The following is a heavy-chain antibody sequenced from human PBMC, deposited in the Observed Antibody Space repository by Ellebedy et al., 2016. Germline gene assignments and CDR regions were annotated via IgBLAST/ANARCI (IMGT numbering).Heavy chain of an antibody. Sequence: GGSLRLXCAASGFTFTSYWMHWVRQAPGKGLVWVSRINGDGSDTIYADSVRGRFTISRDNAKNTLYLQMTSLRAEDTAAYYCARGGYGHGFDIWGPGTVVTVSS. V-gene: IGHV3-74*01. CDR2: INGDGSDT. CDR3: ARGGYGHGFDI. J-gene: IGHJ3*02. CDR1: GFTFTSYW. D-gene: IGHD4-17*01.